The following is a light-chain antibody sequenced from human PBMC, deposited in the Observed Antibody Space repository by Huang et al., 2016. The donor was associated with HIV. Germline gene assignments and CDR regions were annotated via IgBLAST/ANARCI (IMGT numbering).Light chain of an antibody. CDR1: QSLLYSSNNQNY. J-gene: IGKJ2*01. Sequence: DIVMTQSPDSLAVSLGERATINCKSSQSLLYSSNNQNYLGWYQLKPGQPPRLLIYWACNRGSGVPDRFSGSGSGTYFTLTIDSLQPEDVAVYYCQQYYTPPPAFGQGTKLEIK. CDR2: WAC. V-gene: IGKV4-1*01. CDR3: QQYYTPPPA.